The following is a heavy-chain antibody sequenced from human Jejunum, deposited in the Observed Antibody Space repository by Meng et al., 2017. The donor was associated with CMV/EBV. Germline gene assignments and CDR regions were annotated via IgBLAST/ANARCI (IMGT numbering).Heavy chain of an antibody. CDR2: TYYRSKWFN. Sequence: SGDGVSSNSAGWPWIRQSPSRGLEWLGRTYYRSKWFNDYAGSVKSRITINPDTSRNQFSLQLNSVTPEDTAVYYCARGTWGFLDSWGQGTLVTVSS. CDR3: ARGTWGFLDS. CDR1: GDGVSSNSAG. D-gene: IGHD7-27*01. J-gene: IGHJ4*02. V-gene: IGHV6-1*01.